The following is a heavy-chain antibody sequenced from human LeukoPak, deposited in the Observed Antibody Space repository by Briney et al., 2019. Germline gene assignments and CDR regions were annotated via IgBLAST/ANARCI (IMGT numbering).Heavy chain of an antibody. CDR2: ILYDGSLE. V-gene: IGHV3-30*04. CDR1: GFSFGTYA. Sequence: PGKSLRLSCAASGFSFGTYAMHWVRQAPGKGLESVALILYDGSLENTADSVRGRFIISRDNSKNTLFLQMNSLRIEDTAVYYCARGAILGGYNLIDDWGQGTLVTVSS. J-gene: IGHJ4*02. D-gene: IGHD1-26*01. CDR3: ARGAILGGYNLIDD.